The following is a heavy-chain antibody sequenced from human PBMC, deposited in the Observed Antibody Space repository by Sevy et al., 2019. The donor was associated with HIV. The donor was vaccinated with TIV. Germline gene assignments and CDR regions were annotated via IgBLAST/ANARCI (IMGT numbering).Heavy chain of an antibody. CDR1: GFTFSSYG. V-gene: IGHV3-33*01. J-gene: IGHJ6*02. CDR2: IWYDGSKK. D-gene: IGHD6-6*01. Sequence: RGSLRLSCAASGFTFSSYGMHWVRQTPGKGLEWVGVIWYDGSKKNYGDSVKGRFTISRDNSKNTLYLQMNSLRAEDTAVYYCARGLAALPGYYYGMDVWGQGTTVTVSS. CDR3: ARGLAALPGYYYGMDV.